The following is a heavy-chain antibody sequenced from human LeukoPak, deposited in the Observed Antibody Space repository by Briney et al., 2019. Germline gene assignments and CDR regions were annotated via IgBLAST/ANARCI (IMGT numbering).Heavy chain of an antibody. Sequence: PSETLSLTCTVSGGSFSFYYWSWIRQPPGKGLEXIGEINHSGSTNXXPSXXXRVTISVDTSKNQFSLKLSSVTAADTAVYYCARGRRSSGWYDYWGQGTLVTVSS. J-gene: IGHJ4*02. CDR3: ARGRRSSGWYDY. D-gene: IGHD6-19*01. V-gene: IGHV4-34*01. CDR2: INHSGST. CDR1: GGSFSFYY.